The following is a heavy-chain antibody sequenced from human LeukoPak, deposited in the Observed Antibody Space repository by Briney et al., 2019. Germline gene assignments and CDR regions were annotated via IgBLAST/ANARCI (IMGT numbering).Heavy chain of an antibody. CDR2: IYYGGGT. D-gene: IGHD3-10*01. CDR3: ARVPSSFGSSTWYFDL. V-gene: IGHV4-59*01. CDR1: GGSFSGYY. Sequence: SETLSLTCTVSGGSFSGYYWSWIWQPPGKGLEWIGSIYYGGGTNYNPSLKSRVTISVDTKNQFSLRLTSVTAADTAVYYCARVPSSFGSSTWYFDLWGRGTLVTVSS. J-gene: IGHJ2*01.